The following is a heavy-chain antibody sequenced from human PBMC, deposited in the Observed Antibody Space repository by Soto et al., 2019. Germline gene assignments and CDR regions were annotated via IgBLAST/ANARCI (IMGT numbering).Heavy chain of an antibody. J-gene: IGHJ5*02. Sequence: KLVESGGGVVQPGGSLRLSCAASGITVTSSYMTWVRQAPGKGLECVSTLYTSGDTYYADSVKGRFTLSRDSSKNTLFRPVSSLRVDDSGVYFCARAVLQWQKVEWFNLWGQGTQVFVSS. V-gene: IGHV3-66*01. D-gene: IGHD6-19*01. CDR3: ARAVLQWQKVEWFNL. CDR2: LYTSGDT. CDR1: GITVTSSY.